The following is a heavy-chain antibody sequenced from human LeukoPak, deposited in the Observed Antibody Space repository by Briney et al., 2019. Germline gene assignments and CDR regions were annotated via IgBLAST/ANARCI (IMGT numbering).Heavy chain of an antibody. J-gene: IGHJ4*02. V-gene: IGHV4-59*08. CDR3: ARHSWVNGYFDY. D-gene: IGHD4-17*01. CDR1: SGPFYSYY. Sequence: SETLSLTCTVSSGPFYSYYWSWIRQAPGKGLEWIGYHYDSGSTHYNPSLKSRVTISLDTSKNQFSLNLSSVTAADTAVYYCARHSWVNGYFDYWGQGTLVTVSS. CDR2: HYDSGST.